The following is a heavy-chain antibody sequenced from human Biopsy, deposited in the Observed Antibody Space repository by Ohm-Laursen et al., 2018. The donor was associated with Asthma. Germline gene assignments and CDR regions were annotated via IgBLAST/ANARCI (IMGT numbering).Heavy chain of an antibody. CDR1: GLTFSTYG. V-gene: IGHV3-30*18. CDR3: AKDVVWFRELGGMDV. Sequence: SLRLSCTASGLTFSTYGMHWVCQAPGKGPEWVAVISYDGSNRYSADSVRGRFTISRDNSKNTLYLQMNSLRTGDTAVYYCAKDVVWFRELGGMDVWGQGTTVSVSS. J-gene: IGHJ6*02. D-gene: IGHD3-10*01. CDR2: ISYDGSNR.